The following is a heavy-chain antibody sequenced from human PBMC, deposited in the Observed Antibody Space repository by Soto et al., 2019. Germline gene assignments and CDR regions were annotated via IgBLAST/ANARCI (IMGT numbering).Heavy chain of an antibody. D-gene: IGHD3-10*01. CDR2: ISGSGGTL. J-gene: IGHJ6*02. Sequence: HPGGSLRLSCAATGFAFSSQAMSWVRQAPGKGLEWVSGISGSGGTLYYADSVKGRFTISRDNSMNTLYLQMNSLRAADTAVFYCAKVLIWFGQRFGLDVWGRGTTVTVSS. V-gene: IGHV3-23*01. CDR1: GFAFSSQA. CDR3: AKVLIWFGQRFGLDV.